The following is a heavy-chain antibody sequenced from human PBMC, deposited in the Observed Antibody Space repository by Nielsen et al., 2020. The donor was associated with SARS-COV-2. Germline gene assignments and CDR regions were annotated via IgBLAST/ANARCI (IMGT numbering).Heavy chain of an antibody. CDR3: ARAVSTTTNVFWYFDL. V-gene: IGHV1-2*06. CDR1: GYTFTGYY. Sequence: ASVKVSCKASGYTFTGYYMHWVRQAPGQGLEWMGRINPNSGGTNYAQKFQGRVTMTRDTSISTAYMELSRLRSDDTAVYYCARAVSTTTNVFWYFDLWGRGTLVTVSS. D-gene: IGHD5/OR15-5a*01. CDR2: INPNSGGT. J-gene: IGHJ2*01.